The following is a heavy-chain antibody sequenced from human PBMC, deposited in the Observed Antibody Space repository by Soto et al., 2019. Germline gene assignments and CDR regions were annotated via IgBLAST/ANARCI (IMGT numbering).Heavy chain of an antibody. CDR2: ISWNSGSI. J-gene: IGHJ6*02. Sequence: EVQLVESGGGLVQPGRSLRLSCAASGFTFDDYAMHWVRQAPGKGLEWVSGISWNSGSIGYADSVKGRFTISRDNAKNSLYLQMNSLRAEDTALYYLAKDMWVKQLARYYGMDVWGQGTTVTVSS. V-gene: IGHV3-9*01. D-gene: IGHD6-6*01. CDR3: AKDMWVKQLARYYGMDV. CDR1: GFTFDDYA.